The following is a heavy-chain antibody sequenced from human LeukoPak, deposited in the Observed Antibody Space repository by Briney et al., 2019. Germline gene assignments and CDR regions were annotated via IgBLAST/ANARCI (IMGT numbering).Heavy chain of an antibody. CDR2: IYYSGST. V-gene: IGHV4-39*07. Sequence: SETLSLTCTVSGGSISSSSYYWGWIRQPPGKGLEWIGSIYYSGSTYYNPSLKSRVTISVDTSKNQFSLKLSSVTAADTAVYYCARSVGDFDYWGQGTPVTVSS. D-gene: IGHD1-26*01. CDR1: GGSISSSSYY. J-gene: IGHJ4*02. CDR3: ARSVGDFDY.